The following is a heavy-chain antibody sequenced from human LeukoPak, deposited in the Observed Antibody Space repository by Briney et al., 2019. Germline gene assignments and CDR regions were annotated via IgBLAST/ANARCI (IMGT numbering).Heavy chain of an antibody. D-gene: IGHD4-11*01. V-gene: IGHV4-59*12. CDR3: AREYDESTTYYYYYYMDV. CDR2: IYHSGST. J-gene: IGHJ6*03. CDR1: GGSISSYY. Sequence: SETLSLTCTVSGGSISSYYWSWIRQPPGKGLEWIGYIYHSGSTYYNPSLKSRVTISVDRSKNQFSLKLSSVTAADTAVYYCAREYDESTTYYYYYYMDVWGKGTTVTVSS.